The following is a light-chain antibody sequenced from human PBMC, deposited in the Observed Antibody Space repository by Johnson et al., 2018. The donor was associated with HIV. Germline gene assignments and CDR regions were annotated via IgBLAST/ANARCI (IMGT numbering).Light chain of an antibody. V-gene: IGLV1-51*02. CDR2: KDD. CDR3: GTWDTSLTTGGV. J-gene: IGLJ1*01. CDR1: SSNIGNNY. Sequence: QSVLTQPPSVSAAPGQKVTISCSGSSSNIGNNYVSWYQQLPGAAPKLLIYKDDKRPSGIPDRFSGSKSGTSATLAITALQTGDEADYYFGTWDTSLTTGGVFGTGTKVTVL.